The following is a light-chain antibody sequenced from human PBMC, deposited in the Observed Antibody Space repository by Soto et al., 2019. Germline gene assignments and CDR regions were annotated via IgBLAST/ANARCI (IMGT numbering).Light chain of an antibody. CDR2: EVT. J-gene: IGLJ2*01. CDR3: SSFAGGGKTVL. V-gene: IGLV2-8*01. CDR1: SSDVGGYNY. Sequence: QSALTQPPSASGSLGQSVTISCTGTSSDVGGYNYVSWHQQHPGKAPKVMIYEVTKRPPGVPDRFSGSKSGNTASLTVSGLQAEDEADYYCSSFAGGGKTVLLGGGTKVTVL.